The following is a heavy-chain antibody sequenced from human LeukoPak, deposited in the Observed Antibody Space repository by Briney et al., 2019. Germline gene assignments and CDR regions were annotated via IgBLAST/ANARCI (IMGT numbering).Heavy chain of an antibody. V-gene: IGHV3-48*03. Sequence: GGSLRLSCAASGFTFSSYEMNWVRQAPGKGLEWVSYISSSGSTIYYADSVKGRFTISRDNAKNSLYLQMNSLRAEDTAVYYCARNSGSGYYYPFDYWGQGTLVTVSS. CDR3: ARNSGSGYYYPFDY. D-gene: IGHD3-22*01. CDR2: ISSSGSTI. CDR1: GFTFSSYE. J-gene: IGHJ4*02.